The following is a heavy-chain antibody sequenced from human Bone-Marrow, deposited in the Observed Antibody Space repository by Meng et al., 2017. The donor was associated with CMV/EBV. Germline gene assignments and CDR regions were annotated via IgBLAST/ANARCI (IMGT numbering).Heavy chain of an antibody. CDR2: VSPNNGFT. J-gene: IGHJ4*01. CDR1: GYTFTDFH. CDR3: ARDQSGTYEY. Sequence: ASVKVSCKTSGYTFTDFHIRIHWVRQAPGQGLEWMGFVSPNNGFTFLAQKFQGRVTMTRDTSINTAYMELNSLRSDDTAVYFCARDQSGTYEYWGHGTLVTVSS. D-gene: IGHD6-25*01. V-gene: IGHV1-2*02.